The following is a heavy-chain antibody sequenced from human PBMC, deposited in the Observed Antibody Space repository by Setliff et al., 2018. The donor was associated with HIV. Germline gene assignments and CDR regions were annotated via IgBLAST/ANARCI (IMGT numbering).Heavy chain of an antibody. D-gene: IGHD3-10*01. J-gene: IGHJ6*02. CDR2: IYHTGNT. CDR3: AREGDGRINIIRGVESYFYYGMDV. CDR1: GDSIIGIHW. Sequence: SETLSLTCGVSGDSIIGIHWWDWVRQPPGKGLEWIGTIYHTGNTYYNPSLKSRVTISVDPSKNQLSLNLDSVTAADTAVFYCAREGDGRINIIRGVESYFYYGMDVWGQGTTVTVSS. V-gene: IGHV4-38-2*02.